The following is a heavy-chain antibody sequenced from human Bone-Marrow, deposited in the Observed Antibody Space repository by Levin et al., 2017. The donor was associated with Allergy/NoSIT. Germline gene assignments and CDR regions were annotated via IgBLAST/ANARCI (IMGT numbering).Heavy chain of an antibody. CDR1: GGSIRSDNYY. CDR2: TYYNGST. CDR3: ARVRDGYNFGDYYFDS. Sequence: SQTLSLPCPVSGGSIRSDNYYWTWIRQPPGQGLECIGYTYYNGSTYYNPSLKSRVTISVDTSKNQFSLKLDSVTAADTAVYYCARVRDGYNFGDYYFDSWGQGTLVIVSS. J-gene: IGHJ4*02. V-gene: IGHV4-30-4*01. D-gene: IGHD5-24*01.